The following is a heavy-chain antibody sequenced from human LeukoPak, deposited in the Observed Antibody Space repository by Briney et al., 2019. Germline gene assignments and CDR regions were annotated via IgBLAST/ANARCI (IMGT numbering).Heavy chain of an antibody. CDR1: GFTFSRHG. Sequence: GGSLRLSCAASGFTFSRHGMHWVRQAPGKGLEWVAFIRYDGSDKYYADSVKGRFTISRDNSKNTLYLQMNSLRAEDTAVYYCAKLRDGYNLISAFDIWGQGTMVTVSS. CDR3: AKLRDGYNLISAFDI. J-gene: IGHJ3*02. CDR2: IRYDGSDK. D-gene: IGHD5-24*01. V-gene: IGHV3-30*02.